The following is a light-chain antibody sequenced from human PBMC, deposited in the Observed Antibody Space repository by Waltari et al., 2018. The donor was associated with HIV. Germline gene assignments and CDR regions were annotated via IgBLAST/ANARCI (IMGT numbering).Light chain of an antibody. V-gene: IGLV3-21*02. CDR1: NIGNNW. CDR3: QVWDGDSEHWV. Sequence: SSVLPPPPSVSVAPGQTAKISWGGHNIGNNWVHWYQQKPGQAPVLVVFDNAARPPRIPERFSGSKSGNTATLTITRVEAGDEADYYCQVWDGDSEHWVFGGGTKLTVL. J-gene: IGLJ3*02. CDR2: DNA.